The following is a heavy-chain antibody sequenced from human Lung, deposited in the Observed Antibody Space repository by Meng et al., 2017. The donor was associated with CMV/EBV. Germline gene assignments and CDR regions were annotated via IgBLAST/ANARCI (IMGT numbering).Heavy chain of an antibody. V-gene: IGHV1-46*01. CDR1: GFNFSAYY. Sequence: KASGFNFSAYYKHWVRQAPGKGLEWMGIINPSGDHTWYSQKFQGRVTMTRDTSTSTVYMELSSLRFEDTAVYYCARDNSYINSWWFDPWGQGTLVTVSS. CDR2: INPSGDHT. D-gene: IGHD4-23*01. CDR3: ARDNSYINSWWFDP. J-gene: IGHJ5*02.